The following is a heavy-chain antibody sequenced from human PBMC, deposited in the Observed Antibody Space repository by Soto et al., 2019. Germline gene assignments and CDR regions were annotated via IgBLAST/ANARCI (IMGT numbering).Heavy chain of an antibody. CDR3: ARYSSGHEGLNDAFDI. Sequence: QLQLQESGPGLVKPSETLSLTCTVSDGSISSSTYYWGWIRQPPGKGLEWIGSIYYSGNTYYNPSLKSRVTISVDTSKNQFSLKLSSVTAADTAVYYCARYSSGHEGLNDAFDIWGQGTMVTVFS. CDR2: IYYSGNT. D-gene: IGHD3-22*01. J-gene: IGHJ3*02. CDR1: DGSISSSTYY. V-gene: IGHV4-39*01.